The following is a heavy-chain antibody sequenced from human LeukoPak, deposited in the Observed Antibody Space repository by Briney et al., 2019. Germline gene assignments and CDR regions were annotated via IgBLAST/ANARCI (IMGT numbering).Heavy chain of an antibody. V-gene: IGHV3-66*01. Sequence: GGSLRLSCVASGFTVSSNYMGWVRQAPGKGLEWVSVIYSGGDTYYADSVKGRFTISRDNSKNMIYLEMSSLKAEDTAVYYCAKERSLEIAVAGTIFDHWGQGTLVTVSS. CDR1: GFTVSSNY. CDR3: AKERSLEIAVAGTIFDH. D-gene: IGHD6-19*01. CDR2: IYSGGDT. J-gene: IGHJ4*02.